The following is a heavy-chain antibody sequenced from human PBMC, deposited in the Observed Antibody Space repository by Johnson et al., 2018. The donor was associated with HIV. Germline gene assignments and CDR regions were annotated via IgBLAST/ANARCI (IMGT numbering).Heavy chain of an antibody. J-gene: IGHJ3*02. CDR1: GFTFSDYY. CDR3: ARYCSGGSCYSVWQKNYAFDI. D-gene: IGHD2-15*01. CDR2: ISSSGSTI. Sequence: QVQLVESGGGLVKPGGSLRLSCAASGFTFSDYYMSWIRQAPGKGLEWVSYISSSGSTIYYADSVKGRFTISRDNAKNTLYLQMNSLRADDTAVYYCARYCSGGSCYSVWQKNYAFDIWGQGTMFTVSS. V-gene: IGHV3-11*04.